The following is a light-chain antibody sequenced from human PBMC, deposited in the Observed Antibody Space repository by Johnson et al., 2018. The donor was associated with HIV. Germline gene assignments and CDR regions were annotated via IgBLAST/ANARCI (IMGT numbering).Light chain of an antibody. Sequence: ILTQPPSVSAAPGQKVTISCSGSSSNIGHNYVSWYQQVPGTAPKLLIYDNNKRPSGIPDRFSGSKSGTSATLGITGLQTGDEADYYCGTWDSSLSAGVFGTGTKVTVL. CDR1: SSNIGHNY. J-gene: IGLJ1*01. CDR2: DNN. V-gene: IGLV1-51*01. CDR3: GTWDSSLSAGV.